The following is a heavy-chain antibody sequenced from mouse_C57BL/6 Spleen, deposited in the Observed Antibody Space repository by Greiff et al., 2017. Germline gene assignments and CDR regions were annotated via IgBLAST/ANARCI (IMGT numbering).Heavy chain of an antibody. Sequence: QVQLKESGPGLVQPSQSLSITCTVSGFSLTSYGVPWVRQSPGKGLEWRGVIWSGGSTDYNAAFISRLSISKDNSKSQVFFKMNSLQADDTAIYYCAREDYPRAWFAYWGQGTLVTVSA. CDR3: AREDYPRAWFAY. CDR1: GFSLTSYG. V-gene: IGHV2-2*01. D-gene: IGHD5-5*01. J-gene: IGHJ3*01. CDR2: IWSGGST.